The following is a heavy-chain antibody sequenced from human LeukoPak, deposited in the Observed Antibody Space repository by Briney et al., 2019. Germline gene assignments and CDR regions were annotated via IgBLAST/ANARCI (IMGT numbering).Heavy chain of an antibody. Sequence: GISLRLSCAASVFTFSNYSMHCVSQAPGKGREWVAIISYDGSNKYYADSVKGRFTISRDNSENTLFLQVNSVRAQYTAVYYCAIDSEPNWGLSCTSTFWGQGTLVTVSS. D-gene: IGHD7-27*01. CDR2: ISYDGSNK. J-gene: IGHJ4*02. CDR1: VFTFSNYS. CDR3: AIDSEPNWGLSCTSTF. V-gene: IGHV3-30*04.